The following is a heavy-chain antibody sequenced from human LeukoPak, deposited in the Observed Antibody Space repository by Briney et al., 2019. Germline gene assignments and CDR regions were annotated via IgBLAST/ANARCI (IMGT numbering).Heavy chain of an antibody. CDR1: GFTFDDYA. CDR3: AKSPDVIVGAPFDY. CDR2: ISWDGGST. D-gene: IGHD1-26*01. J-gene: IGHJ4*02. Sequence: GGSLRLYCAASGFTFDDYAMHWVRQAPGKGLEWVSLISWDGGSTYYADSVKGRFTISRDNSKNSLYLQMNSLRAEDTALYYCAKSPDVIVGAPFDYWGQGTLVTVSS. V-gene: IGHV3-43D*03.